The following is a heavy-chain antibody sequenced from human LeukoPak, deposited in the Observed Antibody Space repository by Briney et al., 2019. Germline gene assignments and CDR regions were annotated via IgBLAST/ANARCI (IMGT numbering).Heavy chain of an antibody. CDR3: AKDRGGTFMGLYYYDSSGYLDY. Sequence: GGSLRLSCAASGFTFSRYWMSWVRQAPGKGLEWVANIKQDGSEKYYVDSVKGRFTISRDNSKNTLYLQMNSLRAEDTAVYYCAKDRGGTFMGLYYYDSSGYLDYWGQGTLVTVSS. D-gene: IGHD3-22*01. CDR1: GFTFSRYW. J-gene: IGHJ4*02. V-gene: IGHV3-7*03. CDR2: IKQDGSEK.